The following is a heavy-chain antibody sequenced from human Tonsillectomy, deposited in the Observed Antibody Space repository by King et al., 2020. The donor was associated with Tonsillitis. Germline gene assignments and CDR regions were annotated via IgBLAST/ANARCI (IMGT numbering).Heavy chain of an antibody. CDR2: ISYDGSNK. V-gene: IGHV3-30*18. D-gene: IGHD3-10*01. CDR3: AKDPHYYGSGSPSDY. Sequence: VQLVESGGGVVQPGRSLRLSCAASGFTFSSYGMHWVRQAPGKGLEWVAVISYDGSNKYYADSGKGRFTISRDNSKNTLYLQMNSLRAEDTAVYYCAKDPHYYGSGSPSDYWGQGTLVTVSS. CDR1: GFTFSSYG. J-gene: IGHJ4*02.